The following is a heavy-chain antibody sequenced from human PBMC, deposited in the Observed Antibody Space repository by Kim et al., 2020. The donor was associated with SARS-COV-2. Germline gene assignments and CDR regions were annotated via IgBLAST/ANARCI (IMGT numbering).Heavy chain of an antibody. CDR3: ARGGRIAAAGTRGIYYYGMDV. D-gene: IGHD6-13*01. V-gene: IGHV3-21*01. CDR2: ISSSSSYI. J-gene: IGHJ6*02. Sequence: GGSLRLSCAASGFTFSSYSMNWVRQAPGKGLEWVSSISSSSSYIYYADSVKGRFTISRDNAKNSLYLQMNSLRAEDTAVYYCARGGRIAAAGTRGIYYYGMDVWGQGTTVTVSS. CDR1: GFTFSSYS.